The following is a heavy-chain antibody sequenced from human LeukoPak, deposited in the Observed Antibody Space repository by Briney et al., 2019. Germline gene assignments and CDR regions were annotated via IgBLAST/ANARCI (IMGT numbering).Heavy chain of an antibody. J-gene: IGHJ6*02. V-gene: IGHV3-30-3*01. Sequence: GGSLRLSCAASGFTLSSYAMHWVRQAPGKGLEWVAVISYDGSNKYYANSVKGRFTISRDNSKNTLYLQMNSLRAEDTAVYYCARDRFYDSSGYPFLYYYYGMDVWGQGTTVTVSS. CDR2: ISYDGSNK. D-gene: IGHD3-22*01. CDR3: ARDRFYDSSGYPFLYYYYGMDV. CDR1: GFTLSSYA.